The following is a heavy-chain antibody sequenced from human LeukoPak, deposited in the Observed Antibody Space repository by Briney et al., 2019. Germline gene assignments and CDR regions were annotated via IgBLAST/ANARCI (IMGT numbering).Heavy chain of an antibody. D-gene: IGHD2-15*01. J-gene: IGHJ5*02. CDR1: GYSFTSYW. Sequence: GESLQISCKGSGYSFTSYWIGWVRQMPGKGLEWMGIIYPGDSDTRYSPSFQGQVTISADKSISTAYLQWNSLKASDTAMYYCARHCSGGSCYGKWFHPWGQGTLVTVSS. V-gene: IGHV5-51*01. CDR3: ARHCSGGSCYGKWFHP. CDR2: IYPGDSDT.